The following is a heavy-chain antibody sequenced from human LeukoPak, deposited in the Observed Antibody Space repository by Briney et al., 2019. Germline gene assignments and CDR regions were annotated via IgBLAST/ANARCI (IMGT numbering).Heavy chain of an antibody. CDR2: ISSSSSYI. CDR1: GFTFSTYS. CDR3: ARDGEVSYSSGWSYFDY. J-gene: IGHJ4*02. Sequence: PGGSLRLSCAASGFTFSTYSMDWVRQAPGKGLECVSSISSSSSYIYYADSVKGRFTISRDNAKNSLYLQMNSLRAEDTAVYYCARDGEVSYSSGWSYFDYWGQGTLVTVSS. V-gene: IGHV3-21*01. D-gene: IGHD6-19*01.